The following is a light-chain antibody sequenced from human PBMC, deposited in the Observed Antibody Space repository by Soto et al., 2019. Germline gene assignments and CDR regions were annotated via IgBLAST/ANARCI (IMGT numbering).Light chain of an antibody. CDR1: QRLFSF. CDR2: TAY. V-gene: IGKV1-39*01. J-gene: IGKJ3*01. CDR3: QQTYSAPFP. Sequence: DIQMTQSPSSLSASVGDSVTLTCRASQRLFSFLNWYQQAPGRAPKLLISTAYKLQSGVPSRFSGSESGTEFTLTISSLHPEDFAIYFCQQTYSAPFPFGPGTKVDVK.